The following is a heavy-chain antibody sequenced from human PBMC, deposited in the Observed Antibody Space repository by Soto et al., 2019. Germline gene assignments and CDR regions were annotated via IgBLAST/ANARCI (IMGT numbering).Heavy chain of an antibody. CDR2: IYYSGST. D-gene: IGHD3-22*01. V-gene: IGHV4-31*03. J-gene: IGHJ3*02. CDR1: GGSISSGGYY. Sequence: SETLSLTCTVSGGSISSGGYYWSWIRQHPGKGLEWIGYIYYSGSTYYNPSLKSRVTISVDTSKNQFSLKLSSVTAADTAVYYCARDLSYYYDSSGYSLNIKPTNAFDIWGQGTMVTVSS. CDR3: ARDLSYYYDSSGYSLNIKPTNAFDI.